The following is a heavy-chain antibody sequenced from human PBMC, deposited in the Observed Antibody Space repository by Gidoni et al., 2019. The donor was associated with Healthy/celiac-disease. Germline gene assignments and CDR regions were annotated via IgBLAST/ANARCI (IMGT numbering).Heavy chain of an antibody. Sequence: QVQLVESGGGVVQPGRSLRLSCAASGFTFSSYGMHWVRQAPGKGLEWVAVIWYDGSNKYYADSVKGRFTISRDNSKNTLYLQMNSLRAEDTAVYYCARDSGYSSSWYDYWGQGTLVTVSS. CDR1: GFTFSSYG. J-gene: IGHJ4*02. CDR3: ARDSGYSSSWYDY. D-gene: IGHD6-13*01. V-gene: IGHV3-33*01. CDR2: IWYDGSNK.